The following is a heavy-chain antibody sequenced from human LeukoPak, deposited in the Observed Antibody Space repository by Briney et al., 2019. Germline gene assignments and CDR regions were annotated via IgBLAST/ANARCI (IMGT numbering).Heavy chain of an antibody. CDR2: INPNSGGT. D-gene: IGHD4-17*01. Sequence: ASVKVSCKASGYTFTGYYMHWVRQAPGQGLEWMGWINPNSGGTNYAQKLQGRVTMTRDTSISTAYMELSRLRSDGTAVYYCARFGDYSGAFDIWGQGTMVTVSS. V-gene: IGHV1-2*02. CDR1: GYTFTGYY. J-gene: IGHJ3*02. CDR3: ARFGDYSGAFDI.